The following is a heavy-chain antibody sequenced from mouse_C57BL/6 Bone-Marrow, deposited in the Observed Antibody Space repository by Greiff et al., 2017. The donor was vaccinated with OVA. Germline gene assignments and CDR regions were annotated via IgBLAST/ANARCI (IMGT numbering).Heavy chain of an antibody. V-gene: IGHV5-4*01. CDR1: GFTFSSYA. CDR2: ISDGGSYT. D-gene: IGHD1-1*01. J-gene: IGHJ2*01. Sequence: EVQLVESGGGLVKPGGSLKLSCAASGFTFSSYAMSWVRQTPDKRLEWVATISDGGSYTYYPDNVKGRFTISRDNAKNNLYLQMSHLKSEDTAMYYCAREEYYYGSSSFGYWGQGTTLTVSS. CDR3: AREEYYYGSSSFGY.